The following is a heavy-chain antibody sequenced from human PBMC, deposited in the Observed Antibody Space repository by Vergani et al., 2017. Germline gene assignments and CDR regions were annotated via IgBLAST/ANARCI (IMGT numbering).Heavy chain of an antibody. CDR2: ISYDGSNK. CDR3: ARVPTYYDFWSGSEIDY. CDR1: GFTFSSYA. D-gene: IGHD3-3*01. V-gene: IGHV3-30-3*01. Sequence: QVQLVESGGGVVQPGRSLRLSCAASGFTFSSYAMHWVRQAPGKGLEWVAVISYDGSNKYYADSVKGRFTISRDNSKNTLYLQMNSLRAEDTAVYYCARVPTYYDFWSGSEIDYWGQGTLVTVSS. J-gene: IGHJ4*02.